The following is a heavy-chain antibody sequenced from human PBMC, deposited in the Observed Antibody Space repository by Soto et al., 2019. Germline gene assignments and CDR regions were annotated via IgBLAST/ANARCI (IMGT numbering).Heavy chain of an antibody. D-gene: IGHD1-26*01. V-gene: IGHV3-7*05. CDR3: ASWILGATIFYYGMDV. CDR1: GFTLSSYW. J-gene: IGHJ6*02. Sequence: PGGSLRLSCAASGFTLSSYWMSWVRQAPGKGLEWVANIKQDGSEKYYVDSVKGRFTISRDNAKNSLYLQMNSLRAEDTAVYYSASWILGATIFYYGMDVWGQGTTVTVSS. CDR2: IKQDGSEK.